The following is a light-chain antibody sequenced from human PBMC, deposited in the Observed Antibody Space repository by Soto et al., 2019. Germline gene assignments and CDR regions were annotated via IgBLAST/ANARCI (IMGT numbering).Light chain of an antibody. CDR2: LGS. Sequence: DIVMTQSPLSLPVTPGEPASISCRSSQSLLHSNGYNYLDWYLQKPGQSPQLLIYLGSNRASGVPDRFSGSGSGTDFTLKISRVEAEDVGVYYCQQYNNWPFWTFGQGTKVDIK. V-gene: IGKV2-28*01. J-gene: IGKJ1*01. CDR1: QSLLHSNGYNY. CDR3: QQYNNWPFWT.